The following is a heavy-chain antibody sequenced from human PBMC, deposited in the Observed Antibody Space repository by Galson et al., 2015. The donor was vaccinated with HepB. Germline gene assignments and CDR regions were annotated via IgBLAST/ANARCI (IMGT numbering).Heavy chain of an antibody. D-gene: IGHD3-22*01. V-gene: IGHV5-10-1*01. CDR1: GYIFTTYW. J-gene: IGHJ6*02. Sequence: QSGAEVKKPGESLRISCKGSGYIFTTYWINWVRQMPGKGLEWMGRIDPSDFYTDYSPSFQGHVSISADKSVNTAFLYWSSLKASDTAIYYCPRQSKIVVPASDRNSMDVWGQATTLTASS. CDR2: IDPSDFYT. CDR3: PRQSKIVVPASDRNSMDV.